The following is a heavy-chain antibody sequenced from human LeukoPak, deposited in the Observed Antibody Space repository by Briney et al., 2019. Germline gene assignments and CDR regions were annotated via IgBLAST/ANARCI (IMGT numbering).Heavy chain of an antibody. D-gene: IGHD2-2*01. CDR1: GFTFSSYE. CDR3: ARRYCGSTSCTLDY. J-gene: IGHJ4*02. CDR2: ISSGGSTI. V-gene: IGHV3-48*03. Sequence: GGSLRLSCAASGFTFSSYEMNWVRQAPGKGLEWVSYISSGGSTIYYADSVKGRFTISRDNAKNSLYLQVNSLRAEDTAVYYCARRYCGSTSCTLDYWGQGTLVTVSS.